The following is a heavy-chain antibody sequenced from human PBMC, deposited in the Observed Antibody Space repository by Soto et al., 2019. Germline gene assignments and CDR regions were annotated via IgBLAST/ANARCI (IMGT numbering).Heavy chain of an antibody. Sequence: SVKVSCKASGGTFSSYAISWVRQAPGQGLEWMGGIIPIFGTANYAQKFQGRVTITADESTSTAYMELSSLRSEDTAVYYCARGRLPGYSSISPFGIWGQGTMVTVSS. J-gene: IGHJ3*02. V-gene: IGHV1-69*13. CDR2: IIPIFGTA. CDR3: ARGRLPGYSSISPFGI. CDR1: GGTFSSYA. D-gene: IGHD6-13*01.